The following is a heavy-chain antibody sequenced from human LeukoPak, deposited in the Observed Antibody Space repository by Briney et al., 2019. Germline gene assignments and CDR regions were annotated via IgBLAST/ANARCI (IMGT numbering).Heavy chain of an antibody. V-gene: IGHV3-74*01. D-gene: IGHD3-3*01. CDR2: INTDGTVT. Sequence: GGSLRLSCAASGFTFSKYWMLWVRQAPGKGLESVSRINTDGTVTAYADSVKGRFTVSRDNADNTMFLQMNSLRAEDTAVYYCAKWGFLEWLLSMFDYWGQGTLVTVSS. CDR3: AKWGFLEWLLSMFDY. CDR1: GFTFSKYW. J-gene: IGHJ4*02.